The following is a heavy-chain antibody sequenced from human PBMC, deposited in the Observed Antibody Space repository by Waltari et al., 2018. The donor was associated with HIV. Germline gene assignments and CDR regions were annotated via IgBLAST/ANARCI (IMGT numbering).Heavy chain of an antibody. CDR3: LRSPGSTDF. D-gene: IGHD1-1*01. CDR2: VFHSGAT. J-gene: IGHJ4*02. CDR1: GYSIGGGFY. V-gene: IGHV4-38-2*01. Sequence: HVHLRESGPGLLRPSETLSLTCGVSGYSIGGGFYWGWVRQAPGKGFEWIGNVFHSGATFYSPSFENRINITVDTSKNQFFLRMTSVTVADTALYYCLRSPGSTDFWGQGIRVTVSS.